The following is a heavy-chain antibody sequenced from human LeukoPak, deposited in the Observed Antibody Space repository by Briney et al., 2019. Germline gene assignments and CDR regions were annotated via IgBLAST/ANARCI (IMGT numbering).Heavy chain of an antibody. D-gene: IGHD3-10*01. Sequence: EASVKVSRKASGYTFTSYGISWVRQAPGQGLEWMGWISAYNGNTNYAQKLQGRVTMTTDTSTSTAYMELRRLRSDDTAVYYCARGGVPTSNYYVSGSSTLYYYSGMDVWGQGTTVTVSS. CDR3: ARGGVPTSNYYVSGSSTLYYYSGMDV. V-gene: IGHV1-18*01. J-gene: IGHJ6*01. CDR1: GYTFTSYG. CDR2: ISAYNGNT.